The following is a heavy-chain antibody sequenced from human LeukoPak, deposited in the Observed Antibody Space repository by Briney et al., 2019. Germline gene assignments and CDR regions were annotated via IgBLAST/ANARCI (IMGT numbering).Heavy chain of an antibody. V-gene: IGHV3-23*01. J-gene: IGHJ5*02. D-gene: IGHD6-19*01. CDR3: AKGSGSGWYGWFAP. CDR2: IDASGGST. CDR1: GFTFSSYA. Sequence: GGSLRLPCAASGFTFSSYAMTWVRQAPGKGLEWVSSIDASGGSTYYADSVKGRFTISRDNSKNTFFLQMNTLRAADTAVYYCAKGSGSGWYGWFAPWGQGTLVTVPS.